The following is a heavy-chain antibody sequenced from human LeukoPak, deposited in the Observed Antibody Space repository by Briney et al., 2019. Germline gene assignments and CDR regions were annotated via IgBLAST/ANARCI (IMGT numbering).Heavy chain of an antibody. CDR3: ARAMWVGDTAAADY. J-gene: IGHJ4*02. CDR2: IRRKANSYTT. V-gene: IGHV3-72*01. D-gene: IGHD1-26*01. CDR1: GFTFSDHY. Sequence: GGSLRLSCAASGFTFSDHYMEWVRQARGKGLEWVGRIRRKANSYTTEYAASVKGRFTISRDDSKNSLYLQMNSLKTEDTAVYYCARAMWVGDTAAADYWGQGTLVTVSS.